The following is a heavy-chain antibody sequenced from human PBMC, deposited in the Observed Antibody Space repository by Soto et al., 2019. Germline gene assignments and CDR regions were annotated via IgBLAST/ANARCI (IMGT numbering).Heavy chain of an antibody. CDR2: ISNGGGAI. CDR3: ARRGSKVTFTY. D-gene: IGHD4-4*01. CDR1: GFTFSDYY. Sequence: PGGSLRLSCAASGFTFSDYYMSWIRQAPGKGLEWISYISNGGGAISYAGSVKGRFTISRDNAKNSLFLQMNNLRAEDTAVYYCARRGSKVTFTYWGQGTLVTVSS. V-gene: IGHV3-11*01. J-gene: IGHJ4*02.